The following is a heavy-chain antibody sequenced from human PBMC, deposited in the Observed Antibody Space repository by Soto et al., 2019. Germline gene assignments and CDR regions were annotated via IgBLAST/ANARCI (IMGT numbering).Heavy chain of an antibody. CDR2: IIPIFGTA. CDR3: ARTRGVVVTPNWYFDL. D-gene: IGHD3-22*01. J-gene: IGHJ2*01. V-gene: IGHV1-69*12. CDR1: GGTFSSYA. Sequence: QVQLVQSGAEVKKPGSSVKVSCKASGGTFSSYAISWVRQAPGQGLEWMGGIIPIFGTANYAQKFQGRVTITADESTSTAYMELGSLRSEDTAVYYCARTRGVVVTPNWYFDLWGRGTLVTVSS.